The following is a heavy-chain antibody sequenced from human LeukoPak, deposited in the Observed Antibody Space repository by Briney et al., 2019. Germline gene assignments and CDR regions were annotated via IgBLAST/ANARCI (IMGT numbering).Heavy chain of an antibody. D-gene: IGHD3-16*01. J-gene: IGHJ4*02. CDR3: AKGGGGGLDY. V-gene: IGHV3-9*03. Sequence: GGSLRLSCAASGFTFDDYAMHWVRQAPGKGLKWVSGISWNSGSIGYADSVKGRFTISRDNAKNSLYLQMNSLRAEDMALYYCAKGGGGGLDYWGQGTLVTVSP. CDR1: GFTFDDYA. CDR2: ISWNSGSI.